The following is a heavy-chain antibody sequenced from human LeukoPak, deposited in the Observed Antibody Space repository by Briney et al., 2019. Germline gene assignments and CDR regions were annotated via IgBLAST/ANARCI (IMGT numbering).Heavy chain of an antibody. CDR2: IIPIFGTA. J-gene: IGHJ5*02. V-gene: IGHV1-69*05. D-gene: IGHD3-16*01. CDR3: ARDLLITYWFDP. CDR1: GGTFSSYA. Sequence: ASVKVSCKASGGTFSSYAISWVRQAPGQGLEWMGRIIPIFGTANYAQKFQGRVTITTDESTSTAHMELSSLRSEDTAVYYCARDLLITYWFDPWGQGTLVTVSS.